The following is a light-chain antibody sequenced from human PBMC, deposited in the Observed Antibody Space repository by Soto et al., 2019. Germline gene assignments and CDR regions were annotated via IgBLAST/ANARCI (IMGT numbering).Light chain of an antibody. CDR3: SSYAGSNNLM. CDR1: SSDISDYDF. CDR2: EVT. J-gene: IGLJ3*02. V-gene: IGLV2-8*01. Sequence: QSVLTQPPSTSGSPGQSVTISCTGTSSDISDYDFVSWYQQHPGKAPKLIIYEVTKRPSGVPDRFSGSKSGNTASLTVSGLQAEDEADYRCSSYAGSNNLMFGGGTKLTVL.